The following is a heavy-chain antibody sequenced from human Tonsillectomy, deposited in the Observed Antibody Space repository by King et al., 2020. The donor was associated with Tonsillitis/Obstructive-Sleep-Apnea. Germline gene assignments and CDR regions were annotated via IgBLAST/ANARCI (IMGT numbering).Heavy chain of an antibody. CDR1: GGSISSGGYY. V-gene: IGHV4-31*03. D-gene: IGHD4-17*01. CDR3: ASNTVTQYYFDY. Sequence: VQLQESGPGLLKPSQTLSLTCTVSGGSISSGGYYWIWIRQHPGKGLEWIGYSYYSGSTYYNPSLKSRVTISVDTSKNQFSLKLSSVTAADTAVYYCASNTVTQYYFDYWGQGTLVTVSS. CDR2: SYYSGST. J-gene: IGHJ4*02.